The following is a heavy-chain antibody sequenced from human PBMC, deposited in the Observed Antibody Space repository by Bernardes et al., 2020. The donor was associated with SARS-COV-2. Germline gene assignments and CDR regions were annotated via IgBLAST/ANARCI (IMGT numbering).Heavy chain of an antibody. D-gene: IGHD3-3*01. CDR1: GFTFSSYG. J-gene: IGHJ6*02. V-gene: IGHV3-33*01. CDR3: ARDSGIRVLRFLEWLPSNEDYYYGMDV. Sequence: GGSLRLSCAASGFTFSSYGMHWVRQAPGKGLEWVAVIWYDGSNKYYADSVKGRFTISRDNSKNTLYLQMNSLRAEDTAVYYCARDSGIRVLRFLEWLPSNEDYYYGMDVWGQGTTVTVSS. CDR2: IWYDGSNK.